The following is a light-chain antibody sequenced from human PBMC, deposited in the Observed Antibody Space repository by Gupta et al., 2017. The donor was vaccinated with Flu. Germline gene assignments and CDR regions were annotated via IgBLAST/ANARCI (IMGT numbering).Light chain of an antibody. Sequence: QLVLTQPPSASASLGASVKLTCTLSSGHSSYAIAWHQQQPEKGPRYLMKLNSDGSHSKGDGIPDRFSGSSSGAARYLTISSLQSEDDSYYYCQTWGTGIRVFGGGTKLTVL. CDR3: QTWGTGIRV. CDR2: LNSDGSH. CDR1: SGHSSYA. J-gene: IGLJ3*02. V-gene: IGLV4-69*01.